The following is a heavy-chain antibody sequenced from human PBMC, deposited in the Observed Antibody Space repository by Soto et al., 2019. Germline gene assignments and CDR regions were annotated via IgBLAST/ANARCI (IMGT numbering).Heavy chain of an antibody. J-gene: IGHJ4*02. Sequence: QLQLQESGPGLVKPSETLSLTCTVSGGSISSSSYYWGWIRQPPGKGLEWIGSIYYSGSTYYNPSLKRRVTISVDTSKNQFSLKLSSVTAADTAVYYCARHYGIAAADYWGQGTLVTVSS. CDR1: GGSISSSSYY. CDR3: ARHYGIAAADY. V-gene: IGHV4-39*01. CDR2: IYYSGST. D-gene: IGHD6-13*01.